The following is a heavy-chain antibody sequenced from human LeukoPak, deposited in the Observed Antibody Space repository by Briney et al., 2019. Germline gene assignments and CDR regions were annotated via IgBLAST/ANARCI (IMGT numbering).Heavy chain of an antibody. J-gene: IGHJ6*02. Sequence: GGSLRLSCAASGFTFSSYGMHWVRRAPGKGLEWVAVISYDGSNKYYADSVKGRFTISRDNSKNTLYLQMNSLRAEDTAVYYCAKEPQKNDYYYGMDVWGQGTTVTVSS. CDR3: AKEPQKNDYYYGMDV. V-gene: IGHV3-30*18. CDR2: ISYDGSNK. D-gene: IGHD1-1*01. CDR1: GFTFSSYG.